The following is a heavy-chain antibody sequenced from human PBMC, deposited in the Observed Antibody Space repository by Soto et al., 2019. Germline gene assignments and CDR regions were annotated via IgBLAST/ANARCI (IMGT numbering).Heavy chain of an antibody. J-gene: IGHJ3*02. Sequence: EVKLVESGGALVKPGGSLRLTCAASGFTFSNYGMIWVRQAPGKGLEWVSFISSSSTYIFYPDSVKGRFTVSRDNAKNSLSLQMNSLRAEDTAVYYCARDASVSGSSRAFDIWGQGTMVTVSS. V-gene: IGHV3-21*02. CDR3: ARDASVSGSSRAFDI. D-gene: IGHD1-20*01. CDR2: ISSSSTYI. CDR1: GFTFSNYG.